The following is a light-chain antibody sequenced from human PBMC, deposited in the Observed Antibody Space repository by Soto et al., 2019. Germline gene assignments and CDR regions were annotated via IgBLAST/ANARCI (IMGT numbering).Light chain of an antibody. CDR2: EVS. CDR3: CSYAGSDYV. V-gene: IGLV2-23*02. J-gene: IGLJ1*01. Sequence: QSVLTQPASVSGSPGQSLSISCTGASSDVGRYNLVSWYQQHPGKAPKLMISEVSKRPSGVSHRFSGSRSGNTASLTISGLQAEDEADYYCCSYAGSDYVFGTGTKLTVL. CDR1: SSDVGRYNL.